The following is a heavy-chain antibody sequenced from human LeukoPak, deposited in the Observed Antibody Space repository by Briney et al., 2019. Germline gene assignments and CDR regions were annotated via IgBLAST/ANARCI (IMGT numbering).Heavy chain of an antibody. CDR3: ARTYYYDRSAVFGY. J-gene: IGHJ4*02. CDR2: IIPILGIA. Sequence: GASVKVSCKASGGTFSSYAISWVRQAPGQGLEWMGRIIPILGIANYAQKFQGRVTITADKSTSTAYMELSSLRAEDTAVYYCARTYYYDRSAVFGYWGQGTLVTVSS. V-gene: IGHV1-69*04. CDR1: GGTFSSYA. D-gene: IGHD3-22*01.